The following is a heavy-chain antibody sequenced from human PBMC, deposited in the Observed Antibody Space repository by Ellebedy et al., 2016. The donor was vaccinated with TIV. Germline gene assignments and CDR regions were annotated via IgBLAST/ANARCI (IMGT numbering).Heavy chain of an antibody. CDR1: GYNFANYW. V-gene: IGHV5-51*01. Sequence: GESLKISCKGSGYNFANYWISWVRQMPGKGLEWMGIIYPVDSDTRYSPSFQGQVTISADKSISTAYLQWSSLKASDTAMYYCSSSSGESFYYYYGMDVWGQGTTVTVSS. D-gene: IGHD6-19*01. J-gene: IGHJ6*02. CDR2: IYPVDSDT. CDR3: SSSSGESFYYYYGMDV.